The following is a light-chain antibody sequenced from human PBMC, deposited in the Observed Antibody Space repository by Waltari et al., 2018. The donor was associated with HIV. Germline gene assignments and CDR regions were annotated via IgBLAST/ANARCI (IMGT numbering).Light chain of an antibody. Sequence: QSALTQPPSASGSPGQSVTISCTGTSSDVGGYNFVSWYQQHPGKAPKLMIFEVTKRPSGVPARFSGSKTGNTASLTGSGLQADDEGDYYCSSYAGGNNLVFGGGTKLTVL. J-gene: IGLJ2*01. V-gene: IGLV2-8*01. CDR1: SSDVGGYNF. CDR3: SSYAGGNNLV. CDR2: EVT.